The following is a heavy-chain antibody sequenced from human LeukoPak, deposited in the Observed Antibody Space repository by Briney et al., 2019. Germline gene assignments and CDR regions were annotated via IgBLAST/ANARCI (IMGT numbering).Heavy chain of an antibody. D-gene: IGHD6-19*01. V-gene: IGHV3-7*03. J-gene: IGHJ4*02. Sequence: GGSLRLSCVGSGFTFSSYWMSWVRQPPGKGLEWVANIKQDGSEKYYVDPLKGRFTISRDNTKNSLHLQMHSLRAEDTAVYYCARIVTSGWYYYWGQGTLVTVSS. CDR2: IKQDGSEK. CDR1: GFTFSSYW. CDR3: ARIVTSGWYYY.